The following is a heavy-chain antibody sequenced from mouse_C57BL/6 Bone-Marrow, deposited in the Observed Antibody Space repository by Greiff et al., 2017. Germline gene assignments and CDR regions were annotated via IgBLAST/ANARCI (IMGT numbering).Heavy chain of an antibody. CDR3: ARQCKITTSYFDY. Sequence: EVQLVESGGDLVKPGGSLKLSCAASGFTFSSYGMSWVRQTPDKRLEWVATISSGGSYTYYPDSVKGRFTISRDNAKNTLYMQMSSLKSEDTAMYYCARQCKITTSYFDYWGQGTTLTVSS. J-gene: IGHJ2*01. D-gene: IGHD2-4*01. CDR1: GFTFSSYG. CDR2: ISSGGSYT. V-gene: IGHV5-6*01.